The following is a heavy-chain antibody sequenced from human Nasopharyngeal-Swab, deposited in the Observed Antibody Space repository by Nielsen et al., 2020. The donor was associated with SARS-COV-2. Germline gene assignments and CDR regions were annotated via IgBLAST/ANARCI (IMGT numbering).Heavy chain of an antibody. V-gene: IGHV3-48*02. CDR2: ISSSSKTI. CDR3: ARLRYYSSDY. CDR1: EFTFNTYD. D-gene: IGHD1-26*01. J-gene: IGHJ4*02. Sequence: GGSLRLSCAASEFTFNTYDMNWVRQAPGKGLEWLSSISSSSKTIYYADSVKGRFTISRDNAKNSLYLQMNTLRDEDTAVYYCARLRYYSSDYWGQGTLVTVSS.